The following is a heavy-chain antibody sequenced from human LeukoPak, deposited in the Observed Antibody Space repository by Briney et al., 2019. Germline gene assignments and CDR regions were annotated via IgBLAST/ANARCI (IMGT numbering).Heavy chain of an antibody. CDR3: ARGARYCSSTSCYSYFDY. Sequence: GGALGLSCAASGFTFSSYWMHWVRQAPGKGLVWVSRIIGDGSSTTYADSVEGRFTISRDNSKNTLYLQMNSLKTEDTAVYYCARGARYCSSTSCYSYFDYWGQGTLVTVSS. D-gene: IGHD2-2*01. CDR1: GFTFSSYW. CDR2: IIGDGSST. V-gene: IGHV3-74*01. J-gene: IGHJ4*02.